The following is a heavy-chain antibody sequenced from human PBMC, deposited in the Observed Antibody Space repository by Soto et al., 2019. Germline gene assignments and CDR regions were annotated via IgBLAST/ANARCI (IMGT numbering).Heavy chain of an antibody. Sequence: SCSASGFTFSSYAMHWVRQAPGKGLEYVSAISSNGGSTYYADSVKGRFTISRDNSKNTLYLQTSSLRAEDTAVYYCVKDMRFGTLDAFDIWGQGTMVTVSS. CDR3: VKDMRFGTLDAFDI. CDR2: ISSNGGST. CDR1: GFTFSSYA. J-gene: IGHJ3*02. V-gene: IGHV3-64D*06. D-gene: IGHD3-10*01.